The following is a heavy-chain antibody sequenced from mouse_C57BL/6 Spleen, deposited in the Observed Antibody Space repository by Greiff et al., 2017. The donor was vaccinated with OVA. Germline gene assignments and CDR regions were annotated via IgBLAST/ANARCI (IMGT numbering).Heavy chain of an antibody. Sequence: EVKLVESGGGLVQPGGSLSLSCAASGFTFTDYYMSWVRQPPGKALEWLGFISNKANGYTTEYSASVKGRFTISRDNSQSILYLQMNALRAEDSATYYCARSLNWDGYAMDYWGQGTSVTVSS. J-gene: IGHJ4*01. CDR2: ISNKANGYTT. CDR1: GFTFTDYY. CDR3: ARSLNWDGYAMDY. V-gene: IGHV7-3*01. D-gene: IGHD4-1*02.